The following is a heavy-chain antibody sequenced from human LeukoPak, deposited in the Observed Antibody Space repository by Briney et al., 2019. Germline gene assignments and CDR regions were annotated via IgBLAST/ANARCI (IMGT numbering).Heavy chain of an antibody. V-gene: IGHV4-4*02. D-gene: IGHD3-10*01. Sequence: PSETLSLTCAVSGGSISSSNWWSWVRQPPGKGLEWIGNIFYSGSTYYSPSLRSRVTISLDTSRNQFSLKLNSVTAADMAVYYCAKSNGYGLVDIWGQGTMVTVSS. CDR1: GGSISSSNW. J-gene: IGHJ3*02. CDR3: AKSNGYGLVDI. CDR2: IFYSGST.